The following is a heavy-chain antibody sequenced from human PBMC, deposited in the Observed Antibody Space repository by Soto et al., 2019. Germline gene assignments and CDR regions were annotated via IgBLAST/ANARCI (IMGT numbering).Heavy chain of an antibody. Sequence: QVHLVQSGAEVKKPGASVKVSCKGSGYAFTTYGITWVRQAPGQGLEWMGWISAHNGNTNYAQKLQGRVTVTRDTSTSTAYMELRSLSTDDTAVYYCARGRYGDYWGQGALVTVSS. J-gene: IGHJ4*02. D-gene: IGHD1-1*01. CDR2: ISAHNGNT. CDR3: ARGRYGDY. V-gene: IGHV1-18*01. CDR1: GYAFTTYG.